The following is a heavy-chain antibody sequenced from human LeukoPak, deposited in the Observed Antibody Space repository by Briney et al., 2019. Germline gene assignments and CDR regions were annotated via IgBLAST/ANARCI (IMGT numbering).Heavy chain of an antibody. CDR3: ARARYDILTGYPYLGY. J-gene: IGHJ4*02. Sequence: PGRSLRLSCAASGFTFSSYGMHWVRQAPGKGLEWVAVIWCDGSNKYYADSVKGRFTISRDNSKNTLYLQMNSLRAEDTAVYYCARARYDILTGYPYLGYWGQGTLVTVSS. V-gene: IGHV3-33*01. D-gene: IGHD3-9*01. CDR1: GFTFSSYG. CDR2: IWCDGSNK.